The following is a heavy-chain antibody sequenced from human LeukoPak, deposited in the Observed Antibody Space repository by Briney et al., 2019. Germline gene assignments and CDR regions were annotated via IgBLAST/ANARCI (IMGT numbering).Heavy chain of an antibody. V-gene: IGHV4-61*02. CDR3: ARDWRYFDQYYFDY. CDR2: IYTSGST. D-gene: IGHD3-9*01. Sequence: KPSETLSLTCTVSGGSISSGSYYWSWIRQPAGKGLEWIGRIYTSGSTNYNPSLKSRVTISVDTSKNQFSLKLSSVTAADTAVYYCARDWRYFDQYYFDYWGQGTLVTVSS. J-gene: IGHJ4*02. CDR1: GGSISSGSYY.